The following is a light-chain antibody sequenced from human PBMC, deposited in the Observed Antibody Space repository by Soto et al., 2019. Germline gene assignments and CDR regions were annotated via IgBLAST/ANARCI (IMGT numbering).Light chain of an antibody. V-gene: IGKV3-20*01. CDR2: GAS. J-gene: IGKJ5*01. Sequence: ESVLTQPPGTLSLSPGERATLCCRPSQSISNNYLAWYQQKPGQAPRLLIYGASNRATGIPDRFSGSGSGTDFTLTISRLEPEDFAVYYCQQYGSSPITFGQGTRLEIK. CDR1: QSISNNY. CDR3: QQYGSSPIT.